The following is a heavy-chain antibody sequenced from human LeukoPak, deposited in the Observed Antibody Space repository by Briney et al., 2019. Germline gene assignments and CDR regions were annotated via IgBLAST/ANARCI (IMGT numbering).Heavy chain of an antibody. V-gene: IGHV1-46*01. Sequence: GASVKVSCKASGYTFTSYYMHWVRQAPGQGLEWMGIINPSDGSTNYAQKFQGRVTMTRDRSRSTVYLELSSLRSEDTAVYYCTRPKDSGSHPFLFDYWGQGTLVTVSS. CDR2: INPSDGST. D-gene: IGHD1-26*01. J-gene: IGHJ4*02. CDR1: GYTFTSYY. CDR3: TRPKDSGSHPFLFDY.